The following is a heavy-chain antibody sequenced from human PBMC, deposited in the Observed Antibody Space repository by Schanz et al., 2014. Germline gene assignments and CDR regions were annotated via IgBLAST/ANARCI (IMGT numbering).Heavy chain of an antibody. J-gene: IGHJ4*02. CDR1: GFSFSDYH. D-gene: IGHD1-26*01. Sequence: EVQLVESGGGLVQPGGSLRLSCVASGFSFSDYHMTWIRQAPGKGLEWISSMYINSGSTQYADSVKGRFIISRDSSKNTLFLQMNSLRAEDTAVYFCARGRTGSHPLTFAYWGQGTLVIVSS. CDR2: MYINSGST. CDR3: ARGRTGSHPLTFAY. V-gene: IGHV3-66*01.